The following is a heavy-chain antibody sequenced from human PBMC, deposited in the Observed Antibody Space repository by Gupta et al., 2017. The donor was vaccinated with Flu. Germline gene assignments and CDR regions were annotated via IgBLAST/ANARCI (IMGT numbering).Heavy chain of an antibody. CDR2: INPTTGGT. D-gene: IGHD3-9*01. Sequence: QVQLVQSWAAATKPGASVQVSCTASGYTFTAYYFHWVRQAPGQGLEWMGWINPTTGGTNYAQKFQGRVSMTRDTSITTAYMQLSGLTSDDTAVYYCRVALTGPSDFWGHGTLVTVSS. CDR1: GYTFTAYY. J-gene: IGHJ4*01. V-gene: IGHV1-2*02. CDR3: RVALTGPSDF.